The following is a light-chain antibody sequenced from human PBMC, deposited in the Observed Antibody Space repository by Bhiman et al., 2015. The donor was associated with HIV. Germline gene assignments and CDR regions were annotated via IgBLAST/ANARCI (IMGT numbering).Light chain of an antibody. CDR2: DVS. CDR1: SSDIGGYNF. CDR3: SSYTTSTTVL. J-gene: IGLJ2*01. V-gene: IGLV2-14*03. Sequence: QSALSQPASVSGSPGQSITMSCTGTSSDIGGYNFVAWYQHHPGKAPKILIYDVSKRPSGVSNRFSGSKSGNTASLTISGLLAEDEADYYCSSYTTSTTVLFGGGTKLTVL.